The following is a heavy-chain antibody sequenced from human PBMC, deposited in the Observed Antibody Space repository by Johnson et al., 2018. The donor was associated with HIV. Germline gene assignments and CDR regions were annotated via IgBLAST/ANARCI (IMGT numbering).Heavy chain of an antibody. CDR3: AKRGGTIFGVGPDGAFDI. CDR2: INQDGSEK. D-gene: IGHD3-3*01. CDR1: GFTFSVHW. V-gene: IGHV3-7*05. J-gene: IGHJ3*02. Sequence: VQLVESGGGLVQPGGSLRLSCVASGFTFSVHWMSWVRQAPGKGLEWVANINQDGSEKYYVASVKGRFTISRDNAKNSLYLQMNSLRAEDTAVYYCAKRGGTIFGVGPDGAFDIWGQGTMVTVSS.